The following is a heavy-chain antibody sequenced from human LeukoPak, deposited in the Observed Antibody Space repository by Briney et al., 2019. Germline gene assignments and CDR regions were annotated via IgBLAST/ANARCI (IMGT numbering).Heavy chain of an antibody. Sequence: TGGSLRLSCAASGFTFSSYSMNWVRQAPGKGLEWVSYISSSSSTIYYADSVKGRLTISRDNAKNSLYLQMNSLRAEDTAVYYCARDWGGIVGATTGDYWGQGTLVTVSS. J-gene: IGHJ4*02. CDR2: ISSSSSTI. V-gene: IGHV3-48*01. CDR1: GFTFSSYS. D-gene: IGHD1-26*01. CDR3: ARDWGGIVGATTGDY.